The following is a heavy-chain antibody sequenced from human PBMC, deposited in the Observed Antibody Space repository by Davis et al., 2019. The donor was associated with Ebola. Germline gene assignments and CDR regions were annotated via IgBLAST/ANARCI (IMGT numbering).Heavy chain of an antibody. CDR3: ARDPPGLYGMDV. V-gene: IGHV4-39*07. J-gene: IGHJ6*02. CDR1: GGSISSSSYY. Sequence: SETLSLTCTVSGGSISSSSYYWGWIRQPPGKGLEWIGSIYYSGSTYYNPSLKSRVTISVDTSKNQFSLKLSSVTAADTAVYYCARDPPGLYGMDVWGQGTTVTVSS. CDR2: IYYSGST.